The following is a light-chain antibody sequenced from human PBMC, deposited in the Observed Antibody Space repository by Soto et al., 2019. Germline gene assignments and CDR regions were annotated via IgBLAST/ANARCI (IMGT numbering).Light chain of an antibody. CDR2: DAS. CDR3: QPYNSYSPWT. V-gene: IGKV1-5*01. Sequence: DIQMTQSPSTLSASVGDRVTITCRASQSSSSWLAWYQQKPGKAPKLLIYDASSLESGVPSRFSGSGSGTEFTLTISSLQPADFATYYCQPYNSYSPWTFGQGTKVEIK. CDR1: QSSSSW. J-gene: IGKJ1*01.